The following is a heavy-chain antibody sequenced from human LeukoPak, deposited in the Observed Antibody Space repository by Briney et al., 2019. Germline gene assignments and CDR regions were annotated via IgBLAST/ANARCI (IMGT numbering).Heavy chain of an antibody. J-gene: IGHJ4*02. CDR3: AKGLYHYYGSGSYTLDY. Sequence: GGSLRLSLEPPGFTFIANAISGFGQAPGKGLNWFPPIGGSGTGTYYADSVKGRFTISRDNFKNTLYLQMNSLRAEDTAVYYCAKGLYHYYGSGSYTLDYWGQGTQVTVSS. D-gene: IGHD3-10*01. CDR2: IGGSGTGT. V-gene: IGHV3-23*01. CDR1: GFTFIANA.